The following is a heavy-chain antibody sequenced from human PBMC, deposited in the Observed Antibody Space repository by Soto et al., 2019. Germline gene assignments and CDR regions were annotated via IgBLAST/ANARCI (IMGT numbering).Heavy chain of an antibody. CDR2: ITGSGDTT. Sequence: EGQLLESGGGLVQPGGSLRPSCTASGFTFSRYGMSWVRQAPGKGLQWVSTITGSGDTTYYADSVKGRFTISRDNSKNAFFLKRNSLRVEDRAYYFCALWDPGVSNSSSYVLDVWGQGPTAPVSS. D-gene: IGHD3-16*01. CDR3: ALWDPGVSNSSSYVLDV. J-gene: IGHJ6*02. V-gene: IGHV3-23*01. CDR1: GFTFSRYG.